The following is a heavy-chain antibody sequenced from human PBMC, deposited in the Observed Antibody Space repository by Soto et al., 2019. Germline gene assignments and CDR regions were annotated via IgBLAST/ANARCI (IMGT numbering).Heavy chain of an antibody. Sequence: QVQLVQSGAEVKKPGASVKVSCKASGYTFTSYYMHWVRQAPGQGLEWMGIINPSGGSTSYAQKFQGRVTMTRDTSTSTVYMELSSLRSEDTAVYYCARDLGWELKREGWFDPWGQGTLVTVSS. D-gene: IGHD1-26*01. CDR1: GYTFTSYY. CDR3: ARDLGWELKREGWFDP. J-gene: IGHJ5*02. V-gene: IGHV1-46*01. CDR2: INPSGGST.